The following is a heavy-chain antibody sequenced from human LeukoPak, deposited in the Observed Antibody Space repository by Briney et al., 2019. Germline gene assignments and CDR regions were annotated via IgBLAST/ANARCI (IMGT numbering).Heavy chain of an antibody. J-gene: IGHJ4*02. D-gene: IGHD1-26*01. Sequence: PSETLSLTCTVSGVSISSYYWSWIRQPPGKGLEWIGYIYYSGSTNYNPSLKSRVTISVDTSKNQFSLKLSSVTAADTAVYYCARGSGSYSIDYWGQGTLVTVSS. CDR3: ARGSGSYSIDY. CDR1: GVSISSYY. V-gene: IGHV4-59*01. CDR2: IYYSGST.